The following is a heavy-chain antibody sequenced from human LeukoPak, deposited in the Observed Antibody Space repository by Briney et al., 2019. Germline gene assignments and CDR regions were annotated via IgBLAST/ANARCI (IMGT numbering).Heavy chain of an antibody. CDR3: ASGVPAAMTEAGYFDY. CDR1: GFTFSSYT. CDR2: ISGSGGST. V-gene: IGHV3-23*01. Sequence: SGGSLRLSCAASGFTFSSYTMTWFRQAPGKGLEWVSAISGSGGSTYYADSVKGRFTISRDNSKNTLYLQMNSLRAEDTAVYYCASGVPAAMTEAGYFDYWGQGTLVTVSS. D-gene: IGHD2-2*01. J-gene: IGHJ4*02.